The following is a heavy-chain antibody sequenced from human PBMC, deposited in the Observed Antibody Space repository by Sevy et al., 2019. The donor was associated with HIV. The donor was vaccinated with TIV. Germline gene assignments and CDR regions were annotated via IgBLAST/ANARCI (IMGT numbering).Heavy chain of an antibody. CDR2: TYYRSKWYN. CDR1: GDSVSSNSAA. J-gene: IGHJ2*01. Sequence: LLMQSQTLSLTCAISGDSVSSNSAAWNWIRQSPSRGLEWLGRTYYRSKWYNDYAVSVKSRITINPDTSKNQFSLQLNSVTPEDTAVYYCARWGYSSSWYDYWYFDLWGRSTLVTVSS. V-gene: IGHV6-1*01. D-gene: IGHD6-13*01. CDR3: ARWGYSSSWYDYWYFDL.